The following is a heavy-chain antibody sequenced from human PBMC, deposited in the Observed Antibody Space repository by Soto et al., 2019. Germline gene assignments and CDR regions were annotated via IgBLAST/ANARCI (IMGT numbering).Heavy chain of an antibody. D-gene: IGHD1-26*01. J-gene: IGHJ4*02. Sequence: PSETLSLTCTVSGGSIPSSGYYWGYIRQPPGQGLEWIASISYTGTTYYNPSLKSRVSISMDTSKNQFSLDLRSVTTADTAVYYCMRDSGNYRTSNWGQGILVTVSS. CDR2: ISYTGTT. V-gene: IGHV4-39*01. CDR3: MRDSGNYRTSN. CDR1: GGSIPSSGYY.